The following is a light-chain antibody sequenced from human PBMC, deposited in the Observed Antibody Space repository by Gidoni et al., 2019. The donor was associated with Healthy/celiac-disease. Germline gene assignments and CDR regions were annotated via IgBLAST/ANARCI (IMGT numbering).Light chain of an antibody. CDR1: QSISSW. V-gene: IGKV1-5*03. Sequence: DIQMTQSPSTLSASVGDRVTITCRASQSISSWLAWYQQKPGKAPKLLIYTASRLESGVPSRFRGSGSGRECTLTISSLQPDDFATYYCQQYTTFGPGTKVDIK. CDR3: QQYTT. CDR2: TAS. J-gene: IGKJ3*01.